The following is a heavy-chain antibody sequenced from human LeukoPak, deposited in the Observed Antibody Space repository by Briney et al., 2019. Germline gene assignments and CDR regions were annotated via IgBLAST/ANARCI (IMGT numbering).Heavy chain of an antibody. J-gene: IGHJ4*02. CDR2: ISGDGGST. D-gene: IGHD5-12*01. CDR3: AKDLYSGYDLLTDYFDY. CDR1: GFTFRSYW. Sequence: QSGGSLRLSCAASGFTFRSYWMHWVRQAPGKGLEWVSLISGDGGSTYYADSVKGRFTISRDNSKNSLYLQMNSLRTEDTALYYCAKDLYSGYDLLTDYFDYWGQGTLVTVSS. V-gene: IGHV3-43*02.